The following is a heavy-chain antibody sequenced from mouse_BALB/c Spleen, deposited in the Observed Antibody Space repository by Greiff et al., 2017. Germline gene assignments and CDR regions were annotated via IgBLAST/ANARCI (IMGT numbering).Heavy chain of an antibody. J-gene: IGHJ4*01. D-gene: IGHD2-2*01. CDR1: GYAFSSSW. CDR3: ARRGYGYGPMDY. Sequence: VQLQQSGPELVKPGASVKISCKASGYAFSSSWMNWVKQRPGQGLEWIGRIYPGDGDTNYNGKFKGKATLTADKSSSTAYMQLSSLTSVDSAVYFCARRGYGYGPMDYWGQGTSVTVSS. V-gene: IGHV1-82*01. CDR2: IYPGDGDT.